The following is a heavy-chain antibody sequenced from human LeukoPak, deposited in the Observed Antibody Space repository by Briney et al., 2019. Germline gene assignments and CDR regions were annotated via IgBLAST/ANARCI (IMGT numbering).Heavy chain of an antibody. V-gene: IGHV3-21*01. J-gene: IGHJ4*02. CDR3: AGRQQWLVSPDDY. D-gene: IGHD6-19*01. Sequence: GGSLRLSCQASGFTFSRYRMNWVRQAPGKGPEWVSTIYSDGDKTYYADAVEGRFTISRDNAKNSLYLQMNSLRVEDTAVYYCAGRQQWLVSPDDYWGQGTLVTVSS. CDR1: GFTFSRYR. CDR2: IYSDGDKT.